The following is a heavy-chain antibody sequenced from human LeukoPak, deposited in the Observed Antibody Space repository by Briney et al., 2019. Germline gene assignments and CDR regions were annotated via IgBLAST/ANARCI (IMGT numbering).Heavy chain of an antibody. V-gene: IGHV4-39*07. Sequence: SETLSLTCTVPGGSISSSSYYWGWLRQPPGKGLEWIGSIYYSGSTYYNPSLKSRVTISVDTSKNQFSLKLSSVTAADTAVYYCARDSSSSGQDYWGQGTLVTVSS. J-gene: IGHJ4*02. CDR2: IYYSGST. D-gene: IGHD6-6*01. CDR3: ARDSSSSGQDY. CDR1: GGSISSSSYY.